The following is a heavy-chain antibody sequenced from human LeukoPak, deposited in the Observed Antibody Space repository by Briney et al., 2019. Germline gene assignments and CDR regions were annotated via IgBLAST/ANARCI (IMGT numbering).Heavy chain of an antibody. D-gene: IGHD1-26*01. Sequence: GGSLRLSCAASGFTFDDYAMHWVRQAPGKGLEWVSGISWNSGSIGYADSVKGRFTISRDNSKNTLYLQMNSLRAEDTAVYYCAKDGDSGSYHFDYWGQGTLVTVSS. J-gene: IGHJ4*02. CDR1: GFTFDDYA. V-gene: IGHV3-9*01. CDR2: ISWNSGSI. CDR3: AKDGDSGSYHFDY.